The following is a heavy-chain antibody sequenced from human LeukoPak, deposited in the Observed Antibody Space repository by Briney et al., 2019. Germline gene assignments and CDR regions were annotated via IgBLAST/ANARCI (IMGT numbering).Heavy chain of an antibody. CDR2: IYYSGST. Sequence: SETLSFTCTVSGGSISSYYWSWIRQPSGKGLEWIGYIYYSGSTNYNPSLKSRVTISVDTSKNQFSLKLSSVTAADTAVYYCARSAYRSNFDYWGQGTLVTVSS. V-gene: IGHV4-59*01. CDR3: ARSAYRSNFDY. D-gene: IGHD6-13*01. J-gene: IGHJ4*02. CDR1: GGSISSYY.